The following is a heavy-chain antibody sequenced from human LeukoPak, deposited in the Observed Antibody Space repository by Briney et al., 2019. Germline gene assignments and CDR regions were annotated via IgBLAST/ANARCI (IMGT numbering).Heavy chain of an antibody. J-gene: IGHJ4*02. CDR3: AKEGPRRESFYLNFDY. D-gene: IGHD2/OR15-2a*01. CDR1: EFTVSSNY. Sequence: PGGSLRLSCAASEFTVSSNYRSWVRQAPGKGLEWVSAISGSGGSTYYADSVKGRFTISRDNSKNTLYLQMNSLRAEDTAIYYCAKEGPRRESFYLNFDYWGQGSLVTVSS. V-gene: IGHV3-23*01. CDR2: ISGSGGST.